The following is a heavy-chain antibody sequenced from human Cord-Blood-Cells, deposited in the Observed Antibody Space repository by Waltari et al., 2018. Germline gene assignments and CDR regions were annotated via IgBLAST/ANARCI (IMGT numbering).Heavy chain of an antibody. CDR2: IVVGSGNT. J-gene: IGHJ3*02. Sequence: QMQLVQSGPEVKKPGTSVQVSCKASGFTFTSSAVQWVRQARGQRLEWIGWIVVGSGNTNYAQKFQERVTITRDMSTSTAYMELSSLRSEDTAVYYCAADRTGTTDAFDIWGQGTMVTVSS. V-gene: IGHV1-58*01. CDR3: AADRTGTTDAFDI. D-gene: IGHD1-7*01. CDR1: GFTFTSSA.